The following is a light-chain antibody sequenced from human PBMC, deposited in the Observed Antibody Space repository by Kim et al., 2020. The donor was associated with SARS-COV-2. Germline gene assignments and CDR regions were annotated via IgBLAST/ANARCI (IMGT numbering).Light chain of an antibody. CDR1: QSVSNSC. V-gene: IGKV3-20*01. J-gene: IGKJ3*01. CDR2: GAS. Sequence: EIVLTQSPGTLSLSPGERATLSCRASQSVSNSCLAWYQQKPGQAPRLLIYGASSRATGVPDRFSGSGSGTDFTLTINRLEPEDFAVYYCQHYGTSLFTFGPGTKVDIK. CDR3: QHYGTSLFT.